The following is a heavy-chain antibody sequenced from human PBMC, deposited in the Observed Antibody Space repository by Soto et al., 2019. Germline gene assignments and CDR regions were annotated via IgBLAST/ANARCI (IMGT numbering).Heavy chain of an antibody. Sequence: PSETLSLTCTVSGGSISSSSYYRGWIRQPPGKGLEWIGSIYYSGSTYYNPSLKSRVTISVDTSKNQFSLKLSSVTAADTAVYYCARLIVGATDNWFDPWGQGTLVTVSS. V-gene: IGHV4-39*01. D-gene: IGHD1-26*01. CDR3: ARLIVGATDNWFDP. J-gene: IGHJ5*02. CDR2: IYYSGST. CDR1: GGSISSSSYY.